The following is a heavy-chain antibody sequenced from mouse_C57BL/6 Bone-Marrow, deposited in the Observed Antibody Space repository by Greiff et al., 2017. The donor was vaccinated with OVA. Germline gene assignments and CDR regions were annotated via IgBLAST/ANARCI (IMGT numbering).Heavy chain of an antibody. D-gene: IGHD2-5*01. Sequence: VQLQQSGAELARPGASVKLSCKASGYTFTSYGISWVKQRTGQGLEWIGEIYPRSGNTYYNEKFKGKATLTADKSSSTAYMELRSLTSKDSAVYFCARSDYYSNSFAYWGQGTLVTVSA. CDR2: IYPRSGNT. J-gene: IGHJ3*01. CDR1: GYTFTSYG. V-gene: IGHV1-81*01. CDR3: ARSDYYSNSFAY.